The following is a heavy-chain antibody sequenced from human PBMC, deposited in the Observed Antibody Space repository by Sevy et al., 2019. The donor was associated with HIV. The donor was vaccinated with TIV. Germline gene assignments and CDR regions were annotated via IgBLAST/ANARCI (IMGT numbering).Heavy chain of an antibody. CDR2: ISDDGSNK. CDR3: ARDYSRSFEY. J-gene: IGHJ4*02. D-gene: IGHD6-13*01. CDR1: AFTFRSYA. Sequence: GGSLRLSCAASAFTFRSYAMHWVRQAPGKGLEWVAVISDDGSNKYFADTVKGRLTISRDNSKNTLYVQMNSLRAEDTAVYYCARDYSRSFEYWGQGTLVTVSS. V-gene: IGHV3-30-3*01.